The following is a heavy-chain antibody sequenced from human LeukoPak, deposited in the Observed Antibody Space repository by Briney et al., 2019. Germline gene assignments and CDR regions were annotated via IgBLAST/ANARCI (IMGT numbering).Heavy chain of an antibody. J-gene: IGHJ6*02. CDR1: GFTFSSYA. V-gene: IGHV3-23*01. D-gene: IGHD3-10*01. Sequence: GGSLRLSCAASGFTFSSYAMSWVRQAPGKGLEWVSAISGSGGSTYYADSVKGRFTISRDNSKNTLYLQMNSLRAEDTAVYYCAKSTSGDYYGSGIQNYYYYGMDVGGQGTTVTVSS. CDR3: AKSTSGDYYGSGIQNYYYYGMDV. CDR2: ISGSGGST.